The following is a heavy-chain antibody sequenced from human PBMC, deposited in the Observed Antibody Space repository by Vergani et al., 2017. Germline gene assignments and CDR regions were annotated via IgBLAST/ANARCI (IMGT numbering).Heavy chain of an antibody. V-gene: IGHV1-69*06. J-gene: IGHJ3*02. Sequence: QVQLVQSGAEVKKPGSSVKVSCKAFGGTFSNYAVRWVRQAPGQGLEWMGGIIPIFGTANYAQKFQGRVTITADKATSTAYMELSSLRSEDTAVYYCAREFGTTGTGAFDIWGHGTMVIVSS. CDR3: AREFGTTGTGAFDI. D-gene: IGHD1-1*01. CDR1: GGTFSNYA. CDR2: IIPIFGTA.